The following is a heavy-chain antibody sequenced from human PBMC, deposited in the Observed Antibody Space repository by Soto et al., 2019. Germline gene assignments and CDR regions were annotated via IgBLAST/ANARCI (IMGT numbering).Heavy chain of an antibody. V-gene: IGHV3-48*01. J-gene: IGHJ6*03. D-gene: IGHD3-10*01. CDR2: ISTSSSNI. Sequence: EVQLVESGGGLVQPGGSLRLSCAASGFTFSSYSMNWVRQAPGKGLEWVSYISTSSSNIYYADSVKGRFTISRDNAKNSLYLQMNSLRAEDTAVYYCARAAKYYYGSGSPREYYYYYMDVWGKGTTVTVSS. CDR1: GFTFSSYS. CDR3: ARAAKYYYGSGSPREYYYYYMDV.